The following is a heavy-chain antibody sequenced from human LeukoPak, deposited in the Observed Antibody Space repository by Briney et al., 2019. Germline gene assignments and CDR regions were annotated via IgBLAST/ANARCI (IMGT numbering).Heavy chain of an antibody. CDR1: GFTFRSYG. CDR2: ISYDGSNK. CDR3: AKGGYYGSGRYYDFDY. J-gene: IGHJ4*02. V-gene: IGHV3-30*18. D-gene: IGHD3-10*01. Sequence: GRSLRLSGAAAGFTFRSYGMHWVRQAPGKGLEWVAVISYDGSNKYYADSVKGRFTISRDNSKNTLYLQMNSLRAEDTAVCYCAKGGYYGSGRYYDFDYWGQGTLVTVSS.